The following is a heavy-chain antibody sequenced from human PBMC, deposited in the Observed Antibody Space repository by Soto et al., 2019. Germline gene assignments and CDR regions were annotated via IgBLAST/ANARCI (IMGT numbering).Heavy chain of an antibody. CDR1: GGSVSSGTYY. V-gene: IGHV4-61*01. CDR3: SRDQGLGAGYFAL. CDR2: IYRGSP. Sequence: QVQLQESGPGQVKPSETLFLTCTVSGGSVSSGTYYWRWLRQPAGKGLEWMGYIYRGSPNYNPSLESRATISVDTSRTQFSLMLSSVTAADTAVYYCSRDQGLGAGYFALWGRGTLVTVSS. J-gene: IGHJ2*01. D-gene: IGHD7-27*01.